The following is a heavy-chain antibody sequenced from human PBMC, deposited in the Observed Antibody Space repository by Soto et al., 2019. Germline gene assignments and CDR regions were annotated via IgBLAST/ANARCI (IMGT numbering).Heavy chain of an antibody. Sequence: QITLKESGPTVVKPTETLTLTCTFSGFSLTTSGVGVGWVRQSPGKALEWLAPIYWDDDKRYSTSLNSRLIITKDTSKNQVVLTMANVDPADTATYYCAHRVLRTVFGLVTTTAIYFDFWGPGTPVVVSS. CDR1: GFSLTTSGVG. J-gene: IGHJ4*02. V-gene: IGHV2-5*02. CDR2: IYWDDDK. CDR3: AHRVLRTVFGLVTTTAIYFDF. D-gene: IGHD3-3*01.